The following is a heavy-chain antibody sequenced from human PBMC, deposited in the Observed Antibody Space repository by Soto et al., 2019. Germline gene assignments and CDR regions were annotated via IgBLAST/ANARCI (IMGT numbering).Heavy chain of an antibody. CDR1: GASISSSSYY. D-gene: IGHD4-17*01. CDR3: AIKNHYGENSGVFDS. V-gene: IGHV4-39*01. CDR2: IYYSGTA. J-gene: IGHJ4*02. Sequence: SETLSLTCSVSGASISSSSYYWGWIRQPPGKGLEWIGSIYYSGTAYYSPSLKSRVTISRDTSKKQFSLRLSSVTASDTAVYYCAIKNHYGENSGVFDSWVQGTLVTVSS.